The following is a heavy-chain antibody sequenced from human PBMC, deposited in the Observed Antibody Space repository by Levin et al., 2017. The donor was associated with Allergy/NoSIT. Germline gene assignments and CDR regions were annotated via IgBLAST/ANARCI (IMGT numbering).Heavy chain of an antibody. V-gene: IGHV4-34*01. CDR2: ISHTGSP. CDR3: ARIREDYHPHDAFDL. CDR1: GGSFSGQY. D-gene: IGHD1-26*01. Sequence: SSETLSLTCAVYGGSFSGQYWSWIRQPPGKGLEWIGEISHTGSPKYNPSLKSRATISVDTSKNQFSLRLTSVTAADTAVYFCARIREDYHPHDAFDLWGQGTMVSVSS. J-gene: IGHJ3*01.